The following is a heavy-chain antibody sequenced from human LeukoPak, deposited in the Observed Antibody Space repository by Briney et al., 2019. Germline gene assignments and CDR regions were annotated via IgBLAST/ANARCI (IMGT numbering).Heavy chain of an antibody. CDR2: IYYSGST. Sequence: SETLSLTCTVSGGSISSYYWSWIRQPPGKGLEWIGYIYYSGSTNYNPSLKSRVTISVDTSKNQFSLKLSSVTAADTAVYYCARGYYDILTGYWNNWFDPWGQGTLVTVSS. D-gene: IGHD3-9*01. CDR3: ARGYYDILTGYWNNWFDP. CDR1: GGSISSYY. J-gene: IGHJ5*02. V-gene: IGHV4-59*01.